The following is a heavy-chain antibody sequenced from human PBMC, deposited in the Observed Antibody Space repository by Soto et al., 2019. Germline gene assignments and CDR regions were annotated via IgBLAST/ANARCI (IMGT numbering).Heavy chain of an antibody. CDR1: GGSISSYY. Sequence: SETLSLTCTVSGGSISSYYWSWIRQPPGKGLEWIGYIYYSGSTNYNPSLKSRVTISVDTSKNQFSLKLSSVTAADTAVYYCARGLFYDFWSGYPGGTGGAYYYYYMDVWGKGTTVTVSS. CDR2: IYYSGST. CDR3: ARGLFYDFWSGYPGGTGGAYYYYYMDV. D-gene: IGHD3-3*01. J-gene: IGHJ6*03. V-gene: IGHV4-59*01.